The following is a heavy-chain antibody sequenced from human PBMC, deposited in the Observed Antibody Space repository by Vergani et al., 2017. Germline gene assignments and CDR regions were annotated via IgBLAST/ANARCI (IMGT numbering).Heavy chain of an antibody. CDR2: IKNTGDST. D-gene: IGHD5-24*01. CDR1: GFTFSSHA. CDR3: GRGSDNYN. J-gene: IGHJ4*02. V-gene: IGHV3-23*01. Sequence: EVQLLQSEGAVVQPGGSLRISCVASGFTFSSHAMSWVRQGHGQGLEWDSSIKNTGDSTHYADSGKCRFTISRDKSKNTLYLQSNSLRVEDTGVYYCGRGSDNYNWGQGTLVTVSS.